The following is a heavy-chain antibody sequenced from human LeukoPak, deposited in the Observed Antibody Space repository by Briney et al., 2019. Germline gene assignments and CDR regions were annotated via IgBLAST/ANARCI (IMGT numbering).Heavy chain of an antibody. CDR1: GYTFTSYG. V-gene: IGHV1-18*03. Sequence: GASVKVSCKASGYTFTSYGISWVRQAPGQGLEWMGWISAYNGNTNYAQKFQGRVTMTTDTSTSTAYMELRSLRSDDMAVYYCARMGGARGSHYAVYFDYWGQGTLVTVSS. CDR2: ISAYNGNT. D-gene: IGHD1-26*01. J-gene: IGHJ4*02. CDR3: ARMGGARGSHYAVYFDY.